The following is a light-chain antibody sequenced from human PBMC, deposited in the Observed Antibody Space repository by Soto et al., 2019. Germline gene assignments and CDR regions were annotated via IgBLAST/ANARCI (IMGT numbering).Light chain of an antibody. CDR1: SSDVGGYNY. CDR3: SSYTGSSTLFV. CDR2: DVS. J-gene: IGLJ1*01. Sequence: QSVLTQPASVSGSPGQSITISCTGTSSDVGGYNYVSWYQQHPGKAPKLMIFDVSNRPSGVSNRFSGSKSGNTASLTISGRQDEDEADYYCSSYTGSSTLFVFGTGTKLTVL. V-gene: IGLV2-14*01.